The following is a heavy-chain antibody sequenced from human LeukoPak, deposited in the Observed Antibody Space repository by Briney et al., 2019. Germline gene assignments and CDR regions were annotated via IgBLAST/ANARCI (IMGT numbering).Heavy chain of an antibody. CDR3: ARGFGSSWYGGFDY. Sequence: SETLSLTCAVYGGSFSGYYWSWIRQSPGKGLEWIGEINHSGSTNYNPSLKSRVTISVDTSKNQFSLKLSSVTAADTAVYYCARGFGSSWYGGFDYWGQGTLVTVSS. CDR2: INHSGST. J-gene: IGHJ4*02. D-gene: IGHD6-13*01. CDR1: GGSFSGYY. V-gene: IGHV4-34*01.